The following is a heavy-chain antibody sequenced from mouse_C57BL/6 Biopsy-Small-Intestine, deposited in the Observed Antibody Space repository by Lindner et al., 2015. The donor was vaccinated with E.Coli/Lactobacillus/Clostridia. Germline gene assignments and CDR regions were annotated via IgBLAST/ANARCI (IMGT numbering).Heavy chain of an antibody. Sequence: SVKVSCKASGYIFTSYYMHWVRQAPGQGLEWMGMINLSVGSTTYAQKFQGRVTVTRDTSTSTVYMELSSLRSEDTAVYYCAREWYYDSSGYYYGHFDYWGQGTLVTVSS. CDR2: INLSVGST. CDR1: GYIFTSYY. CDR3: AREWYYDSSGYYYGHFDY. D-gene: IGHD1-1*01. V-gene: IGHV1-64*01. J-gene: IGHJ4*01.